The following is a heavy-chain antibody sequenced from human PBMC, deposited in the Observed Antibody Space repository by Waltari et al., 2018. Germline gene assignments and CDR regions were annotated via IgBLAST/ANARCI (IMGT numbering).Heavy chain of an antibody. V-gene: IGHV1-2*06. CDR2: INPNSGGT. J-gene: IGHJ4*02. CDR3: ARDNKPEYYFDY. CDR1: GYTFTGYY. Sequence: QVQLVQSGAEVKKPGASVKVSCRASGYTFTGYYMHWVRQAPGQGLEWMGRINPNSGGTNYAQKCQGRVTMTRDTSISTAYMELSRLRSDDTAVYYCARDNKPEYYFDYWGQGTLVTVSS.